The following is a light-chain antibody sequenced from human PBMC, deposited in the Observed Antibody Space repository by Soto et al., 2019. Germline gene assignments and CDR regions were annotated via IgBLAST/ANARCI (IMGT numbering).Light chain of an antibody. V-gene: IGKV3-15*01. CDR3: QQYNNWPPWT. CDR2: DAS. CDR1: QSARSN. J-gene: IGKJ1*01. Sequence: EIVVTQPPLTLSLSPGERATLSCRAMQSARSNLAWYQQKPSQAPKLLMDDASTKATGIPARFRGSGSGTEFTLTISSLQSEDFAVYYCQQYNNWPPWTVGQGTNVDIK.